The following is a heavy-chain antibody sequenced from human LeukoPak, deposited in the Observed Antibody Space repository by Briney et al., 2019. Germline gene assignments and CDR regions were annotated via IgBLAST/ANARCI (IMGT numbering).Heavy chain of an antibody. J-gene: IGHJ4*02. V-gene: IGHV3-30-3*01. CDR2: ISYEGNNE. Sequence: GGSLRLSCAASGFTFSNSAMHWVRQAPGKGLEWVAAISYEGNNEYYADSVKGRFTISRDNSKNTLSLQMNSLRAEDTAVYYCVRDSGSSEYYFDYWGQGTLVTVSS. D-gene: IGHD1-26*01. CDR1: GFTFSNSA. CDR3: VRDSGSSEYYFDY.